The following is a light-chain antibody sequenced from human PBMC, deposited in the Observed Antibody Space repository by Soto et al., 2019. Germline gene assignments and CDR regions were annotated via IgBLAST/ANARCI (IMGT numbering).Light chain of an antibody. CDR1: QSIGSW. CDR3: QQYNSYWT. V-gene: IGKV1-5*03. Sequence: DTQMTQSPSTLSASVGDRVTITCRASQSIGSWLAWYQQKPGKAPKLLIYKASSLESGVPSRFSGSGSGTEFTLTISSLQPDDFATYYCQQYNSYWTFGQGTKVDIK. CDR2: KAS. J-gene: IGKJ1*01.